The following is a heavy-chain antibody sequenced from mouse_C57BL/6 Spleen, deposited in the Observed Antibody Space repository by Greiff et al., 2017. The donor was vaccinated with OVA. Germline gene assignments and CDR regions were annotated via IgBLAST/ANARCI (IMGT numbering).Heavy chain of an antibody. Sequence: VQLQQSGPELVKPGASVKISCKASGYAFSSSWMNWVKQRPGKGLEWIGRIYPGDGDTNYNGKFKGKATLTADKSSSTAYMQLSSLTSEDSAVYFCARRADYYGTYYFDYWGQGTTLTVSS. V-gene: IGHV1-82*01. D-gene: IGHD1-1*01. J-gene: IGHJ2*01. CDR2: IYPGDGDT. CDR1: GYAFSSSW. CDR3: ARRADYYGTYYFDY.